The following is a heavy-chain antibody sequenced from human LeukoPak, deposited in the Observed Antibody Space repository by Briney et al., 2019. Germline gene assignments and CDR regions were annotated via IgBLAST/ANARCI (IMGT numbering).Heavy chain of an antibody. CDR2: ISSRSLSI. Sequence: PGGSLRLSCAASGFTLSSYSMNWVRQAPGKGLEWVSYISSRSLSIYYADSVKGRFTISRDNAKNSLYLQMNSLRAEDTAAYYCAREHGETTFGASDIWGQGTMVTVSS. CDR3: AREHGETTFGASDI. J-gene: IGHJ3*02. CDR1: GFTLSSYS. D-gene: IGHD3-16*01. V-gene: IGHV3-48*01.